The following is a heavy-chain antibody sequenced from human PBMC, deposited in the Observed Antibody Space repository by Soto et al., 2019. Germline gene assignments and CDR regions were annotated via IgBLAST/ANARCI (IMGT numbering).Heavy chain of an antibody. D-gene: IGHD3-10*01. CDR1: GYTFTNSG. J-gene: IGHJ6*02. V-gene: IGHV1-18*01. CDR2: ISTDNGNT. CDR3: TREGSAPYYYYAMDA. Sequence: ASVKVSCKASGYTFTNSGISWVRQAPGQGLEWMGWISTDNGNTNYAQNLQGRLTLTTDTSTNTAYMELRSLRSDDTAIYFCTREGSAPYYYYAMDAWGQGTTVTVSS.